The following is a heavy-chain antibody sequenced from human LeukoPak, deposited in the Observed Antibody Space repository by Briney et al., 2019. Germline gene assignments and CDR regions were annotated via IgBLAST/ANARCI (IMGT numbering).Heavy chain of an antibody. V-gene: IGHV3-11*04. J-gene: IGHJ4*02. CDR1: GFSVSSNY. Sequence: GGSLRLSCAASGFSVSSNYMSWVRQAPGKGLEWVSYISSSGSTIYYADSVKGRFTTSRDNAKNSLYLQMNSLRAEDTAVYYCARSSSYYDSSGYQGEFDYWGQGTLVTVSS. CDR2: ISSSGSTI. D-gene: IGHD3-22*01. CDR3: ARSSSYYDSSGYQGEFDY.